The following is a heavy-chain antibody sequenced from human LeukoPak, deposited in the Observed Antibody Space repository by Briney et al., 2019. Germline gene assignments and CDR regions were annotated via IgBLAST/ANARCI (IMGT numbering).Heavy chain of an antibody. Sequence: ASVKVSCKASGYTFTSYDINWVRQATGQGLEWKGWMNPNSGNTGYAQKFQGRVTMTRNTSISTAYMELSSLRSEDTAVYYCAREVRRVYDFWSGYRRRGMDVWGKGTTVTVSS. CDR3: AREVRRVYDFWSGYRRRGMDV. CDR1: GYTFTSYD. CDR2: MNPNSGNT. D-gene: IGHD3-3*01. V-gene: IGHV1-8*01. J-gene: IGHJ6*03.